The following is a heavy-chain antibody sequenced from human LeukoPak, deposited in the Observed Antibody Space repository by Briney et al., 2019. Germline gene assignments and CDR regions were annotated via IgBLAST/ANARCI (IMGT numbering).Heavy chain of an antibody. D-gene: IGHD3-10*01. J-gene: IGHJ6*02. V-gene: IGHV4-59*08. CDR2: IYFTGST. Sequence: PSETLSLTCTVSGDSINDYYWGWIRQPPGKGLEWIGYIYFTGSTRYNPSLESRVTISIDTSKNQFSLKVNSVTAADTAVYYCARTGYYASGSSYYYGMDVWGQGTTVTVSS. CDR3: ARTGYYASGSSYYYGMDV. CDR1: GDSINDYY.